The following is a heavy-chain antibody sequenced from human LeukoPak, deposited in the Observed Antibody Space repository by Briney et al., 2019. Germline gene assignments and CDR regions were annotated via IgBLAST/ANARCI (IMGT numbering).Heavy chain of an antibody. V-gene: IGHV4-34*01. CDR3: ARDRAMIDSWFDP. Sequence: SETLSLTCAVYGESFSGYYWSWIRQPPGKGLEWIGEINHSGNTNYNPSLKSRVTISVDTSRNQFSLKLISVTAADTAVYYCARDRAMIDSWFDPWGQGTLVTVSS. CDR1: GESFSGYY. CDR2: INHSGNT. D-gene: IGHD3-22*01. J-gene: IGHJ5*02.